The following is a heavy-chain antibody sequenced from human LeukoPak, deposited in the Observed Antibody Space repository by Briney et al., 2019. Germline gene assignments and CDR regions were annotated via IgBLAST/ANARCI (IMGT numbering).Heavy chain of an antibody. CDR1: GGTFSSYT. CDR3: ASPYCSSTSCYTFDAFDI. J-gene: IGHJ3*02. V-gene: IGHV1-69*02. D-gene: IGHD2-2*02. Sequence: ASVKVSCKASGGTFSSYTISWVRQAPGQGLEWMGRIIPILGIADYAQKFQGRGTITADKSTSTAYMELSSLRSEDTAVYYCASPYCSSTSCYTFDAFDIWGQGTMVTVSS. CDR2: IIPILGIA.